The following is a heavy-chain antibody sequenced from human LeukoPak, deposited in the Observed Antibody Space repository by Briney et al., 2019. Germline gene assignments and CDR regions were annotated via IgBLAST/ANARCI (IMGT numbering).Heavy chain of an antibody. D-gene: IGHD3-10*01. CDR2: ISGSGGAT. CDR1: GFTFNTYG. V-gene: IGHV3-23*01. Sequence: GGALRLSCAASGFTFNTYGMSWVRQARGKGLEGVSGISGSGGATYYADSVKGRFTISRDDPHNTLYLQMNSLRAEDTAVYFCARGGVDYYGSGTYYLMYYFDNWGQGALVTVSS. CDR3: ARGGVDYYGSGTYYLMYYFDN. J-gene: IGHJ4*02.